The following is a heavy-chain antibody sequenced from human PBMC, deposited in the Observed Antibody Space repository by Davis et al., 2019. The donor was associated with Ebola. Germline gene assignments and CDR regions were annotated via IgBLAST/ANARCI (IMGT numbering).Heavy chain of an antibody. CDR1: GYTFTSYD. V-gene: IGHV1-8*01. D-gene: IGHD1-26*01. CDR2: MNPNSGNT. Sequence: ASVKVSCKASGYTFTSYDIIWVRQATGQGLEWMGWMNPNSGNTGYAQKFQGRITMTRNIYISTAYMEMSSLRSDDTAVYYCARRAGARSGFDSWGQGSLVTVSS. J-gene: IGHJ4*02. CDR3: ARRAGARSGFDS.